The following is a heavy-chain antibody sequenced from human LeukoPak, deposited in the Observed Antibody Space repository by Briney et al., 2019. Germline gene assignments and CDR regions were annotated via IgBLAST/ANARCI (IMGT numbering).Heavy chain of an antibody. CDR1: GFTFGSYN. CDR3: ARDSGGYFDRNHFGY. Sequence: GGSLRLSCAASGFTFGSYNMNWVRQAPGKGLEWVSFISSSSSYIYYADSVKGRFTISRDNAKNSLYLQMNSLRAEDTAVYYCARDSGGYFDRNHFGYWGQGTLVTVSS. V-gene: IGHV3-21*01. D-gene: IGHD3-9*01. CDR2: ISSSSSYI. J-gene: IGHJ4*02.